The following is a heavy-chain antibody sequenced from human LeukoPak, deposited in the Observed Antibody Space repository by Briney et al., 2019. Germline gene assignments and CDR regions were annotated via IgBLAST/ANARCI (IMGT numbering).Heavy chain of an antibody. CDR3: MRGSMRGRWSGDY. Sequence: GGSLRLSCAASGFTFSSYSMNWVRQAPGKGLEWVSCISSSSSTIYYADSVKGRFTISRDNAKNSLYLQMNSLRAEDTAVYYCMRGSMRGRWSGDYWGQGTLVTVSS. D-gene: IGHD4-23*01. V-gene: IGHV3-48*01. CDR2: ISSSSSTI. J-gene: IGHJ4*02. CDR1: GFTFSSYS.